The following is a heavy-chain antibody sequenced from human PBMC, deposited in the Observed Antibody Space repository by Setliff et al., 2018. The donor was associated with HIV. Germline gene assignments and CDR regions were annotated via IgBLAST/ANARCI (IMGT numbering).Heavy chain of an antibody. CDR2: IYENDYT. CDR3: ARAQMHRGVVAWSLYYFDY. V-gene: IGHV4-59*01. D-gene: IGHD3-10*01. J-gene: IGHJ4*02. CDR1: GGSMNNYY. Sequence: SETLSLTCIVSGGSMNNYYWNWVRQTPGKGLEWIGYIYENDYTHYTVSLRSRVTISMGTSKNQFSLTLRSVTAADRAIYYCARAQMHRGVVAWSLYYFDYWGQGALVTVSS.